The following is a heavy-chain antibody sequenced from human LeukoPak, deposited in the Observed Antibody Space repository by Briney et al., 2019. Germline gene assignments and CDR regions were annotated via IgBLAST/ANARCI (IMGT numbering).Heavy chain of an antibody. CDR1: GYTFTGYY. Sequence: ASVTVSSKASGYTFTGYYMHWVRQAPGQGLEWMGWINPNSGGTNYAHKFQGRVTMTRDTSISTAYMELSRLRSDDTAVYYCASRSESGSSWYDAFDIWGQARIVSVSS. V-gene: IGHV1-2*07. J-gene: IGHJ3*02. CDR2: INPNSGGT. D-gene: IGHD6-13*01. CDR3: ASRSESGSSWYDAFDI.